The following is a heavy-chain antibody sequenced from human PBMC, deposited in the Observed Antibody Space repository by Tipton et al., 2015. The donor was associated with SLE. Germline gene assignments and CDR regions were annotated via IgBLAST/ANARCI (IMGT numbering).Heavy chain of an antibody. CDR2: IYFSGYT. V-gene: IGHV4-39*01. J-gene: IGHJ4*02. D-gene: IGHD3-10*01. Sequence: TLSLTCTVSGGSISGSVSFWGWLRQPPGKSLEWLGNIYFSGYTSSTSSLKSRITISVDTSKNQFSLRLSSVTAADTAVYYCATALVVQGVVIGFDYWGQGTLVTVSS. CDR1: GGSISGSVSF. CDR3: ATALVVQGVVIGFDY.